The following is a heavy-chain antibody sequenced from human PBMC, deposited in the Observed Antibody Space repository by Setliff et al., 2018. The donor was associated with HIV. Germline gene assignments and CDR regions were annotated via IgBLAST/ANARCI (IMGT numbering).Heavy chain of an antibody. CDR2: IIPIFGTA. J-gene: IGHJ3*02. D-gene: IGHD3-22*01. V-gene: IGHV1-69*13. Sequence: PGASVKVSCKASGGTFSSYAISWVRQAPGQGLEWMGGIIPIFGTANYAQKFQGRVTITADESTSTAYMELSSLRSEDTAVYYCARGADYYDTSDSGEDAFDIWGQGTMVTVSS. CDR3: ARGADYYDTSDSGEDAFDI. CDR1: GGTFSSYA.